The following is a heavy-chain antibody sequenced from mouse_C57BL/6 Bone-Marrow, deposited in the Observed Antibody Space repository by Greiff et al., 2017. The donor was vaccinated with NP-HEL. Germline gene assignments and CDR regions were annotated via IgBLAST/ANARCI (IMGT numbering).Heavy chain of an antibody. CDR1: GFTFSDYY. V-gene: IGHV5-12*01. J-gene: IGHJ3*01. CDR3: AIHEGAAWFAY. Sequence: EVQLVESGGGLVQPGGSLKLSCAASGFTFSDYYMYWVHQTPEKRLEWVAYISNGGGSTYYPDTVKGRFTISRDNANNTLYLQMSRLKSEAAALYYCAIHEGAAWFAYWGQGTLVTVSA. CDR2: ISNGGGST. D-gene: IGHD6-1*01.